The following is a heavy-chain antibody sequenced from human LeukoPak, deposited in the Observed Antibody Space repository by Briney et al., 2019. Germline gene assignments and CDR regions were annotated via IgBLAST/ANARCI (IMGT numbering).Heavy chain of an antibody. Sequence: SETLSLTCAVSGGSISSGGYSWSWIRQPPGKGLEWIGYIYHSGSTYYNPSLKSRVTISVDRSKNQFSLKLSSVTAADTAVHYCARDLFGYFDLWGRGTLVTVSS. V-gene: IGHV4-30-2*01. CDR1: GGSISSGGYS. CDR3: ARDLFGYFDL. D-gene: IGHD2-21*01. J-gene: IGHJ2*01. CDR2: IYHSGST.